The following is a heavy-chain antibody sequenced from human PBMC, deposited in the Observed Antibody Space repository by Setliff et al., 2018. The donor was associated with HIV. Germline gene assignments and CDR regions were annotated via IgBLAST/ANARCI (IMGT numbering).Heavy chain of an antibody. J-gene: IGHJ3*02. CDR1: GGTSNKYA. CDR3: AWPRGDEAFDI. V-gene: IGHV1-69*10. CDR2: FIPVLDIT. D-gene: IGHD3-10*01. Sequence: GASVKVSCKASGGTSNKYAINWVRQAPGQGLEWMGQFIPVLDITNYAQKFQGRVTITADASSSTMYMELSGLRSGDTAVYYCAWPRGDEAFDIWGQGTMVPVSS.